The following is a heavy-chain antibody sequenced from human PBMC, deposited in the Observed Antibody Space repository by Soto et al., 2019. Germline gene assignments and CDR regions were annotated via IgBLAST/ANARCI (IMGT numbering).Heavy chain of an antibody. Sequence: ASVKVSCKASGYTFTGYYIHWVRQAPGLGLERMGWINPNSGVTNYAQNFQGRVTMTRDASISTAYMELNRLRSDDTAVYYCARILVPSTIGWFDPWGQGTLVTVSS. CDR2: INPNSGVT. D-gene: IGHD2-2*02. CDR1: GYTFTGYY. CDR3: ARILVPSTIGWFDP. V-gene: IGHV1-2*02. J-gene: IGHJ5*02.